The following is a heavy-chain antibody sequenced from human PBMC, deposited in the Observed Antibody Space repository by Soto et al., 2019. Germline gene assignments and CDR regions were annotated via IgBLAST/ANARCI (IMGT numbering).Heavy chain of an antibody. D-gene: IGHD3-10*01. V-gene: IGHV3-48*03. Sequence: PGGSLRLSCAASGFTFSSYEMNWVRQAPGKGLEWVSYISHYGTTVYYADSVKGRFTVSRDNAKSSLYLQMNSLRAEDADVYYCARDRSYSPEDCFDTWGQGTLVTVSS. CDR3: ARDRSYSPEDCFDT. CDR1: GFTFSSYE. CDR2: ISHYGTTV. J-gene: IGHJ5*02.